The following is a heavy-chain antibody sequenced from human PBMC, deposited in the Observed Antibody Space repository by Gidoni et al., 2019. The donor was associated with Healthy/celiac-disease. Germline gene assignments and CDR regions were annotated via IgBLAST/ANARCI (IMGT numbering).Heavy chain of an antibody. V-gene: IGHV3-9*01. CDR3: AKGAAAAVSYNWFDP. CDR1: GFTFDDYA. Sequence: EVQLVESGGGLVQPGRSLRLSCAASGFTFDDYAMHWVRQAPGKGLEWVSGISWNIGSIGYVDAVKCRFTISRDNAKTSLYLQMNSLRAEDTALYYCAKGAAAAVSYNWFDPWGQGTLVTVSS. CDR2: ISWNIGSI. D-gene: IGHD6-13*01. J-gene: IGHJ5*02.